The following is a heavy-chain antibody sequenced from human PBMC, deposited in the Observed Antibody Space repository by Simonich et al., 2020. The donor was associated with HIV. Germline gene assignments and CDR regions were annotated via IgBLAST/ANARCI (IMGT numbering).Heavy chain of an antibody. CDR3: ARRYSSSWDPRGAFDI. CDR2: INHSGSI. V-gene: IGHV4-34*01. CDR1: GGSFRGYY. Sequence: QVHLQQWGAGLLKPSETLSLTCAVYGGSFRGYYWGWIRQPPGKGLEWIGEINHSGSIHYNPSLKSRVTISVDSSKNQFSLKLSSVTAADTAVYYCARRYSSSWDPRGAFDIWGQGTMVTVSS. J-gene: IGHJ3*02. D-gene: IGHD6-13*01.